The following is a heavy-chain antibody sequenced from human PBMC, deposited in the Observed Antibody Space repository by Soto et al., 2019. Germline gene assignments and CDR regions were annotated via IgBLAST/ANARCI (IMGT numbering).Heavy chain of an antibody. J-gene: IGHJ4*02. V-gene: IGHV3-21*01. CDR2: ISSSSSYI. Sequence: GGSLRLSCAASGFTFSSYSMNWVRQAPGKGLEWVSSISSSSSYIYYADSVKGRFTISRDKAKNSLYLQMNSLRAEDTAVYYCASSLVDCSGGSCYSFYRDYWGQGTLVTVSS. CDR3: ASSLVDCSGGSCYSFYRDY. D-gene: IGHD2-15*01. CDR1: GFTFSSYS.